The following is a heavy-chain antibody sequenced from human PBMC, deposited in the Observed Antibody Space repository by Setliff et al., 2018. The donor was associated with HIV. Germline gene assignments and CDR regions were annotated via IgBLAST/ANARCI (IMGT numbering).Heavy chain of an antibody. Sequence: KPGGSLRLSCAASGFTFSNAWMSWVRQTPGKGLEWVGRVKNKKDGWTIDYAAPVQGRFTISRDDSKNMLYLQMNSLKTEDTAMYYCRQWEIIGGQGTLVTVSS. V-gene: IGHV3-15*01. D-gene: IGHD1-26*01. CDR3: RQWEII. CDR1: GFTFSNAW. J-gene: IGHJ4*02. CDR2: VKNKKDGWTI.